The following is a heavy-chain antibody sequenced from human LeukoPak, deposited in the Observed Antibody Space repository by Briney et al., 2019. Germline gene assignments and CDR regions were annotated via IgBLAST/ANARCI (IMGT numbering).Heavy chain of an antibody. CDR2: IYTSGST. CDR3: ARKDYYGSGSYDY. V-gene: IGHV4-59*10. Sequence: SETLSLTCAVYGGSFSGYYWSWIRQPPGKGLEWIGRIYTSGSTNYNPSLKSRVTISVDTSKNQFSLKLSSVTAADTAVYYCARKDYYGSGSYDYWGQGTLVTVSS. D-gene: IGHD3-10*01. J-gene: IGHJ4*02. CDR1: GGSFSGYY.